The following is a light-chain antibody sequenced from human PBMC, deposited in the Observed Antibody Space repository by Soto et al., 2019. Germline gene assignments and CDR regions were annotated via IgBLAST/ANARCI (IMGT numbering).Light chain of an antibody. CDR1: NSDVGGYNY. J-gene: IGLJ1*01. Sequence: QCPLTQPASVSGSPGRSITIACTGTNSDVGGYNYGSWCQQHPGKVPELMIYEVTTRPAGVSNRVSGSKYGNTASLTISGLRAEDEADYYWSSYSSTSSPYVFGTGTKVTVL. CDR2: EVT. V-gene: IGLV2-14*01. CDR3: SSYSSTSSPYV.